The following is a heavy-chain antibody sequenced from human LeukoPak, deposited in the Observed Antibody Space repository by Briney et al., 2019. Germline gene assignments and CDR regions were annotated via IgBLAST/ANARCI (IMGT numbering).Heavy chain of an antibody. CDR2: INSDGSST. CDR3: ARDGYGSGPDIDY. Sequence: PGGSLRLSCAASRFTFSNCWMHWVRQAPGKGLVWVSRINSDGSSTTYADSVKGRFTISRDNAKNTLYPQMNSLRAEDTAVYYCARDGYGSGPDIDYWGQGTLVTVSS. D-gene: IGHD3-10*01. CDR1: RFTFSNCW. J-gene: IGHJ4*02. V-gene: IGHV3-74*01.